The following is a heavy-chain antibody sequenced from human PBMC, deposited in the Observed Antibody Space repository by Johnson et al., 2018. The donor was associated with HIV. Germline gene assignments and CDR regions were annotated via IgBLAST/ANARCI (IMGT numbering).Heavy chain of an antibody. J-gene: IGHJ3*02. CDR3: TTGETYYYDSSGYYGDAFDI. Sequence: DVQVVESGGGLVKPGGSLRLSCAASGFTFSNAWMSWVRQAPGKGLEWVGRIKSKTDGGTTDYAAPVKGRFTISRDDSKNTLYLQMNSLKTEDTAVYYCTTGETYYYDSSGYYGDAFDIWGQGTMVTVSS. CDR2: IKSKTDGGTT. D-gene: IGHD3-22*01. V-gene: IGHV3-15*01. CDR1: GFTFSNAW.